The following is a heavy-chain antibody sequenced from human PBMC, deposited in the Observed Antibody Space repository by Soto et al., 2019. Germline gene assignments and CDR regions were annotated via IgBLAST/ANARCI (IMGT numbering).Heavy chain of an antibody. CDR3: ERDKLIVVVPAASEDYYGMDV. V-gene: IGHV1-18*01. CDR2: ISAYNGNT. CDR1: GYTFTSYG. D-gene: IGHD2-2*01. Sequence: GASGKVSCKASGYTFTSYGIRWLRHAPGQGLEXXGWISAYNGNTNYAQKLQGRVTMTTETSTSTAYMELRRLRSDQKAVYYCERDKLIVVVPAASEDYYGMDVWGQGTTVTVSS. J-gene: IGHJ6*02.